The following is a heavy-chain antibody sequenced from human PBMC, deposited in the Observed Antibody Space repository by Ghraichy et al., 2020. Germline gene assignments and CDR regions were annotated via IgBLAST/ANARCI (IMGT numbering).Heavy chain of an antibody. J-gene: IGHJ6*02. CDR1: GFTFSSWS. CDR2: ISSDSKYI. Sequence: LSLTCAASGFTFSSWSMNWVRQAPGKGLDWVSAISSDSKYIYYADSVKGRFTISRDNAKSSLYLQMNSLGAEDTVVYYCARITSSGPYGMDVWGQGTTVTVSS. D-gene: IGHD1-1*01. CDR3: ARITSSGPYGMDV. V-gene: IGHV3-21*01.